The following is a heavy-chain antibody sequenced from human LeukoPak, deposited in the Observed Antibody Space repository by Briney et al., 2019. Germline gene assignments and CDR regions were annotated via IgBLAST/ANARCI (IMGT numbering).Heavy chain of an antibody. CDR1: GGPISSYY. CDR3: ARLYSSSMGRVFDY. CDR2: ISYSGST. J-gene: IGHJ4*02. Sequence: PSETLSLTCTVSGGPISSYYWSWIRQPPGKGLEWIGFISYSGSTNYNPSLKSRLTISVDTSKNQFSLKLSSVTAADTAVYYCARLYSSSMGRVFDYWGQGTLVTVSS. V-gene: IGHV4-59*01. D-gene: IGHD6-13*01.